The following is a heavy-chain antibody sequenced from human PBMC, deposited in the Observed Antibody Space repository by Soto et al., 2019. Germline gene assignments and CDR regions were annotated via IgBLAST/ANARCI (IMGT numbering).Heavy chain of an antibody. Sequence: GGSLRLSCAASGLTFSSYAMSWVRQAPGKGLEWVSAISGSGGSTYYADSVKGRFTISRDNSKNTLYLQMNSLRAEDTAVYYCAKDHIRISSGWTDYYYYYGMDVWGQGTTVTVSS. J-gene: IGHJ6*02. CDR2: ISGSGGST. CDR3: AKDHIRISSGWTDYYYYYGMDV. CDR1: GLTFSSYA. D-gene: IGHD6-19*01. V-gene: IGHV3-23*01.